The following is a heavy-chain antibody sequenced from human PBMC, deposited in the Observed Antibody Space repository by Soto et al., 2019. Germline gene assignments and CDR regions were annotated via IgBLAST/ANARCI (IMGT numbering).Heavy chain of an antibody. D-gene: IGHD3-16*02. CDR2: INPNSGGT. CDR1: GYTFTGYY. Sequence: GASVKVSCKASGYTFTGYYMHWVRQAPGQGLEWMGWINPNSGGTNYAQKFQGWVTMTRDTSISTAYMELSRLRSDDTAVYYCARAALFVYFGGGYLLYYYYYRDVGGKGTTVTVSS. J-gene: IGHJ6*03. CDR3: ARAALFVYFGGGYLLYYYYYRDV. V-gene: IGHV1-2*04.